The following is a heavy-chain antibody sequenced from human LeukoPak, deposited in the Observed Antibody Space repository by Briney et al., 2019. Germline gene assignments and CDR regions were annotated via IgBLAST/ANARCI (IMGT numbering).Heavy chain of an antibody. CDR3: AREVRYYDSSGYRDYYYYMDV. Sequence: GSLRLSCAVYGGSFSGYYWSWIRQPPGKGLEWIGEINHSGSTNYNPPLKSRVTISVDTSKNQFSLKLSSVTAADTAVYYCAREVRYYDSSGYRDYYYYMDVWGKGTTVTVSS. D-gene: IGHD3-22*01. CDR1: GGSFSGYY. V-gene: IGHV4-34*01. J-gene: IGHJ6*03. CDR2: INHSGST.